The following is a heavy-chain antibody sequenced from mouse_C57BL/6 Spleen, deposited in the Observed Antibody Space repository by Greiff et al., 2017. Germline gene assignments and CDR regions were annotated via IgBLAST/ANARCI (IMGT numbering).Heavy chain of an antibody. D-gene: IGHD1-1*01. V-gene: IGHV1-55*01. CDR3: AYGSLWYFDV. Sequence: VQLQQSGAELVKPGASVKMSCKASGYTFTSYWITWVKQRPGQGLEWIGDIYPGSGSTNYNEKFKSKATLTVDTSSSTAYMQLSSLTSEDSAVYYCAYGSLWYFDVWGTGTTVTVSS. J-gene: IGHJ1*03. CDR1: GYTFTSYW. CDR2: IYPGSGST.